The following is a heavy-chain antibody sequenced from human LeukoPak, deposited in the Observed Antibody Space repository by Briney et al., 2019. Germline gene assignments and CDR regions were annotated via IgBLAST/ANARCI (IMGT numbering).Heavy chain of an antibody. D-gene: IGHD3-3*01. CDR1: GYTFTGYY. CDR2: INPNTGGT. V-gene: IGHV1-2*02. Sequence: ASVNVSCKASGYTFTGYYMHWVRQAPGQGLEWMGWINPNTGGTESAQKFQGRVTMTRDTSISTAYMELSRLRSDDTAVYYCALEPIALSIWGQGTMVTVSS. CDR3: ALEPIALSI. J-gene: IGHJ3*01.